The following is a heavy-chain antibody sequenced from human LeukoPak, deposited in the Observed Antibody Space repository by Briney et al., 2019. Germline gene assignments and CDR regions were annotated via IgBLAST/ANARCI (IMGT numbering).Heavy chain of an antibody. CDR1: GFTFSSYV. D-gene: IGHD3-16*01. V-gene: IGHV3-30-3*01. J-gene: IGHJ3*02. CDR2: ISYDGSKE. Sequence: GGSLRLSCAASGFTFSSYVMFWVRQAPGKGLERVAVISYDGSKEYYADSLKGRFTISRDNSKNTLYLQMNSLRAEDTALYYCAREYRSYSYGRGALDIWGQGTMVTVSS. CDR3: AREYRSYSYGRGALDI.